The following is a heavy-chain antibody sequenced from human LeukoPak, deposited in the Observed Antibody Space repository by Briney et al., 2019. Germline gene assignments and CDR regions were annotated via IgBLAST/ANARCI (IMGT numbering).Heavy chain of an antibody. D-gene: IGHD2-21*02. CDR2: IFYSGTT. V-gene: IGHV4-59*08. CDR1: GGSVSGYY. J-gene: IGHJ4*02. CDR3: ARHDVVPVIRRGFDF. Sequence: SETLSLTCTVSGGSVSGYYWSRIRQSPGKGLEWIGYIFYSGTTLYSPSLKSRVTMSVDTSENQFSLKLTSVTAADTAVYYCARHDVVPVIRRGFDFWGQGILVTVSS.